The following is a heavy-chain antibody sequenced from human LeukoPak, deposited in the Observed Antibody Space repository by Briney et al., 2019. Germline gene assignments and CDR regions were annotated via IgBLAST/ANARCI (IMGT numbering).Heavy chain of an antibody. J-gene: IGHJ4*02. Sequence: ASVKDSCKASGGTFSSYAISWVRQAPGHGLEWMGRIIPIFGIANYAQKFQGRVTITADKSTSTAYMELSSLRSEDTAVYYCARVNGDFDYWGQGTLVTVSS. V-gene: IGHV1-69*04. CDR3: ARVNGDFDY. CDR2: IIPIFGIA. CDR1: GGTFSSYA. D-gene: IGHD4-17*01.